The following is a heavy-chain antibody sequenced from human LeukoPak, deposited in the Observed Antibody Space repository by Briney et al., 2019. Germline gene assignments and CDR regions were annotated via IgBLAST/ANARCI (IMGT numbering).Heavy chain of an antibody. D-gene: IGHD3-10*01. CDR3: ARSPVRGVIPYYYGMDV. Sequence: SSETLSLTCTVSGGSISSYYWSWIRQPPGKGLEWIGYIYYSGSTNYNPSLKSRVTISVDTSKNQFSLKLSSVTAADTAVYYCARSPVRGVIPYYYGMDVWGQGTTVTVSS. J-gene: IGHJ6*02. CDR2: IYYSGST. V-gene: IGHV4-59*08. CDR1: GGSISSYY.